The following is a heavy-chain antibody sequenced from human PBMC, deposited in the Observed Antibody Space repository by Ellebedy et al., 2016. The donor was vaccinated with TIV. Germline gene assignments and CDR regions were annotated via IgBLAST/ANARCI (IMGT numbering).Heavy chain of an antibody. J-gene: IGHJ4*02. V-gene: IGHV1-46*04. CDR1: GYTFSSFF. D-gene: IGHD6-19*01. Sequence: AASVKVSCKASGYTFSSFFMHWVRQAPGQGLEWMGIINPSGGSTTYTQKLQGRVTMTRDMSTRTVYMELSSLRSEDTAVYYCARSRSSGWLHTPDYWGQGTLVTVSS. CDR3: ARSRSSGWLHTPDY. CDR2: INPSGGST.